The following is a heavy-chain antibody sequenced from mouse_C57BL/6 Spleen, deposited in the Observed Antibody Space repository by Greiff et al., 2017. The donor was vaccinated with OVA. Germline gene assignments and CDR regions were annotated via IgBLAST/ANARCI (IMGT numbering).Heavy chain of an antibody. Sequence: EVKLMESGGGLVKPGGSLKLSCAASGFTFSDYGMHWVRQAPEKGLEWVAYISSGSSTIYYADTVKGRFTISRDNAKNTLFLQMTSLRSEDTAMYYCAKNDGYYDYFDYWGQGTTLTVSS. CDR3: AKNDGYYDYFDY. V-gene: IGHV5-17*01. D-gene: IGHD2-3*01. CDR1: GFTFSDYG. CDR2: ISSGSSTI. J-gene: IGHJ2*01.